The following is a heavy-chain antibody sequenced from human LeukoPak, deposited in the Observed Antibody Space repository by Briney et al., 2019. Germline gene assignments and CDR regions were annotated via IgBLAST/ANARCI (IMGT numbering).Heavy chain of an antibody. CDR1: GGTFSSYA. J-gene: IGHJ6*03. CDR3: ARVKDRISMVRGVLSPQNYYYYYMDV. CDR2: IIPIFGTA. Sequence: ASVKVSCKASGGTFSSYAISWVRQAPGQGLEWMGGIIPIFGTANYAQKFQGRVTITADKSTSTAYMELSRLRSDDTAVYYCARVKDRISMVRGVLSPQNYYYYYMDVWGKGTTVTVSS. V-gene: IGHV1-69*06. D-gene: IGHD3-10*01.